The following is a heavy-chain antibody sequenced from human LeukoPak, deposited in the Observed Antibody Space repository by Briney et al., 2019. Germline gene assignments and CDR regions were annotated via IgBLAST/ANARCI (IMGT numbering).Heavy chain of an antibody. V-gene: IGHV3-48*04. CDR2: ISTSSDTI. CDR1: GFIFRSYS. D-gene: IGHD2-2*01. Sequence: GGSLRLSCAASGFIFRSYSMNWVRQAPGKGLEWVSFISTSSDTISYADSVKGRFTISRDNAKNSLYLQMNSLRAEDTAVYYCAHLRSTRLSDYWGQGTLVTVSS. J-gene: IGHJ4*02. CDR3: AHLRSTRLSDY.